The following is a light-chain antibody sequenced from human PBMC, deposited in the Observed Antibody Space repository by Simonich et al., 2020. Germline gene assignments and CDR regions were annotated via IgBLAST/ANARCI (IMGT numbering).Light chain of an antibody. V-gene: IGLV3-10*01. J-gene: IGLJ2*01. CDR3: YSTDSSGNHRV. Sequence: SYELTQPPLVSVSPGQTARITCSGAALPKKYAYWYQQKSGQAPVLVIYEDSKRPSGIPEGFSGSSSGTMATLTISGAQVEDEADYYCYSTDSSGNHRVFGGGTKLTVL. CDR1: ALPKKY. CDR2: EDS.